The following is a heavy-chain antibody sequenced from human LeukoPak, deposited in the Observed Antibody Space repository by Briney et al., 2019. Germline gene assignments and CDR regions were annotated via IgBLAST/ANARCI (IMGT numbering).Heavy chain of an antibody. CDR1: GFTFSSYA. CDR3: AKDLYQLLCGFDY. D-gene: IGHD2-2*01. CDR2: VSGSGGST. Sequence: GGSLRLSCAASGFTFSSYAMSWVRQAPGKGLEWVSAVSGSGGSTYYADSVKGRFTISRDNSKNTLYLQMNSLRAEDTAVYYCAKDLYQLLCGFDYWGQGTLVTVSS. V-gene: IGHV3-23*01. J-gene: IGHJ4*02.